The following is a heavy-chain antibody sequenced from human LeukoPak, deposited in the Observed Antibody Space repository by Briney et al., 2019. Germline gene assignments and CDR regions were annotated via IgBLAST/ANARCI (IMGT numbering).Heavy chain of an antibody. CDR2: IYSGGNT. D-gene: IGHD6-19*01. V-gene: IGHV3-53*01. J-gene: IGHJ4*02. CDR3: AREGSGWYLDY. CDR1: GFTVSSNY. Sequence: GGSLRLSCAASGFTVSSNYMSWVRQAPGKGLEWVSVIYSGGNTYYADSVKGRLTISRDNSKNTLYLQINSLRAEDTAVYYCAREGSGWYLDYWGQGTLVSVSS.